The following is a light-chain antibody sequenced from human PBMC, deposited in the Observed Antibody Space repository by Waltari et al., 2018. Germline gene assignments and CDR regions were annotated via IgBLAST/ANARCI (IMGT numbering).Light chain of an antibody. CDR3: QSTESSGTYVV. CDR2: KDN. CDR1: ALPKQY. Sequence: ELTQPPSVSVSPGQKATITCSGDALPKQYAFWYRQKPGQAPSLVIYKDNKRPSGISERLSGSSSGTTVTLTISGVQAEDEADYYCQSTESSGTYVVFGGGTKLTVL. J-gene: IGLJ2*01. V-gene: IGLV3-25*03.